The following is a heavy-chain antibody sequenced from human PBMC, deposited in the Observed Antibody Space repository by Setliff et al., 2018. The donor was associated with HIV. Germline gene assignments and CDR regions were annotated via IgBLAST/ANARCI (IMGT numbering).Heavy chain of an antibody. Sequence: SETLSLTCDVFGYSISNGHYWAWIRQPPGEGLEWIGSIYHSGSTYYNPSLKSRVTMSIDTSQNQFSLKLTSVTATDTAVYYCARHRYSSSVNWFDPWGQGTLVTVSS. CDR1: GYSISNGHY. D-gene: IGHD6-13*01. J-gene: IGHJ5*02. CDR3: ARHRYSSSVNWFDP. V-gene: IGHV4-38-2*01. CDR2: IYHSGST.